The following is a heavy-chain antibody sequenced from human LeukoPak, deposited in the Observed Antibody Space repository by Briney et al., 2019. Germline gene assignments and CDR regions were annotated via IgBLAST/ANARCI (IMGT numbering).Heavy chain of an antibody. D-gene: IGHD3-16*01. CDR3: ARPGQLGEYTPYYFDF. CDR2: IYPADSDT. Sequence: GESLKISCKGSGFSFTSYWIGWVRQMPGKGLEYMGIIYPADSDTRYSPSFQGQVAISADKSISTAYLQWSSLKASDTAMYYCARPGQLGEYTPYYFDFWGQGTLVTVSS. CDR1: GFSFTSYW. J-gene: IGHJ4*02. V-gene: IGHV5-51*01.